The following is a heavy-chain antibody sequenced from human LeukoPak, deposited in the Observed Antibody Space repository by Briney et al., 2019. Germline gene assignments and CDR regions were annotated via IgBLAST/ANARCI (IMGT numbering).Heavy chain of an antibody. D-gene: IGHD6-6*01. V-gene: IGHV4-34*01. J-gene: IGHJ4*02. CDR2: INHSGST. CDR1: GGSISSYF. CDR3: ARVKAARPYYFDY. Sequence: SETLSLTCTVSGGSISSYFWSWIRQPPGKGLEWIGEINHSGSTNYNPSLKSRVTISVDTSKNQFSLKLSSVTAADTAVYYCARVKAARPYYFDYWGQGTLVTVSS.